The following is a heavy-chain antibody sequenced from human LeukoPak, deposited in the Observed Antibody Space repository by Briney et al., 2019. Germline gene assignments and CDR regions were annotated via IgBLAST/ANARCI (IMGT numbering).Heavy chain of an antibody. J-gene: IGHJ4*02. V-gene: IGHV3-23*01. D-gene: IGHD6-13*01. CDR1: GSNFSSSG. CDR2: ISASGGST. Sequence: GGSLRLSCAASGSNFSSSGMSWVRQAPGRGLEWVSGISASGGSTYYADSVKGRFIISRDKSKDTLFLQMSSLRAEDTAVYYCARDREKQQNPIDYWGQGTLVTVSS. CDR3: ARDREKQQNPIDY.